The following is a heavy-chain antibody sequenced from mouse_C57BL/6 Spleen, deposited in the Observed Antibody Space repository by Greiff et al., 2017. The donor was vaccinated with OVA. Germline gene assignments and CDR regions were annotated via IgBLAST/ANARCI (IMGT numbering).Heavy chain of an antibody. V-gene: IGHV6-6*01. CDR3: TRQDNSHYFDY. CDR1: GFTFSDAW. Sequence: EVKLVESGGGLVQPGGSMKLSCAASGFTFSDAWMDWVSQSPEKGLEWVAEIRNKANNHATYYAESVKGRFTISRDDSKSSVYLQMNSLRAEDTGIYYCTRQDNSHYFDYWGQGTTLTVSS. CDR2: IRNKANNHAT. J-gene: IGHJ2*01. D-gene: IGHD2-12*01.